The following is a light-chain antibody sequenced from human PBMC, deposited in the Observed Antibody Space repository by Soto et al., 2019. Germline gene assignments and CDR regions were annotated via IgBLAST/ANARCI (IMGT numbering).Light chain of an antibody. CDR1: QSVSSN. J-gene: IGKJ2*01. Sequence: DIVMTQSPATLSVSPGERATLSCRASQSVSSNLAWYQQKPGQAPRLLIYGASTRATGIPARFSGSGSGTEFTLTITSLQSEDFAIYYCQQYSNWPPEYTFGQGTKLEIK. CDR2: GAS. V-gene: IGKV3-15*01. CDR3: QQYSNWPPEYT.